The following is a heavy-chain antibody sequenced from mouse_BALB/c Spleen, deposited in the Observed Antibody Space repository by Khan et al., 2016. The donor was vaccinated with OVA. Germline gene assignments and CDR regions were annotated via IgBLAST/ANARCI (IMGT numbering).Heavy chain of an antibody. D-gene: IGHD1-2*01. CDR3: GRSGYEGFAY. J-gene: IGHJ3*01. CDR2: VNPYNGGT. Sequence: VQLQQSGPELVKPGTSMKISCKASGYSFTDYTMNWVKQSHGKNLEWIGLVNPYNGGTNYDQKFKGKATLTVHKSSSTAFMELLSLTSEDSAVFYCGRSGYEGFAYWGQGTLVTVSA. CDR1: GYSFTDYT. V-gene: IGHV1-18*01.